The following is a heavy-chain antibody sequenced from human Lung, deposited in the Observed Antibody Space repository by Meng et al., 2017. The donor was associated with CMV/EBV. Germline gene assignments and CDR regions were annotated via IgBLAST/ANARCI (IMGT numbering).Heavy chain of an antibody. CDR3: ARELGYCSSTSCYTYYYYGMDV. J-gene: IGHJ6*02. CDR1: GGSXGAYY. V-gene: IGHV4-34*01. Sequence: LTXXVHGGSXGAYYWSWIRQPPGKGLGWIGEINHSGSTNYNPSLKSRVTISVDKSKRQFSLKLSSVTAADTAVYYCARELGYCSSTSCYTYYYYGMDVWXQGTTVTVSS. CDR2: INHSGST. D-gene: IGHD2-2*02.